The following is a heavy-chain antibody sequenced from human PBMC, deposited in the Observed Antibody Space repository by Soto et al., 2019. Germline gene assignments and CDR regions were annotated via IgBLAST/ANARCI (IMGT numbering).Heavy chain of an antibody. J-gene: IGHJ6*03. D-gene: IGHD4-4*01. CDR1: G. V-gene: IGHV3-13*05. CDR3: ASAFSDGEPGRADYSSVMDV. Sequence: GRRWVRKTKGNGLELVSAIGAADDPYYLGSVKGRFTISRENAKNSLYLQMHSLRAEDTAVYYCASAFSDGEPGRADYSSVMDVWVKGTSVIVFS. CDR2: IGAADDP.